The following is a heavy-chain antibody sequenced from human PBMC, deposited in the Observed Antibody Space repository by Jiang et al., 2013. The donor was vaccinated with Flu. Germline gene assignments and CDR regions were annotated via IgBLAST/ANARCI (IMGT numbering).Heavy chain of an antibody. CDR3: ARGSSYDSSGYAAGY. CDR2: IYYSGST. J-gene: IGHJ4*02. Sequence: GYYWSWIRQHPGKGLEWIGYIYYSGSTYYNPSLKSRVTISVDTSKNQFSLKLSSVTAADTAVYYCARGSSYDSSGYAAGYWGQGTLVTVSS. D-gene: IGHD3-22*01. CDR1: GYY. V-gene: IGHV4-31*02.